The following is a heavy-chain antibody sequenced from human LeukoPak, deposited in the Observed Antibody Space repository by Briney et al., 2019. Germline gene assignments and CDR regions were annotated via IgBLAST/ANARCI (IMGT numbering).Heavy chain of an antibody. J-gene: IGHJ4*02. CDR1: GGSFSGYY. CDR3: ARGRLGGSGLRYFDY. Sequence: SETLSLTCAVYGGSFSGYYWSWIRQPPGKGLEWIGEINHSGSTNYNPSLESRVTISVDTSKNQFSLKLSSVTAADTAVYYCARGRLGGSGLRYFDYWGQGTLVTVSS. D-gene: IGHD3-10*01. V-gene: IGHV4-34*01. CDR2: INHSGST.